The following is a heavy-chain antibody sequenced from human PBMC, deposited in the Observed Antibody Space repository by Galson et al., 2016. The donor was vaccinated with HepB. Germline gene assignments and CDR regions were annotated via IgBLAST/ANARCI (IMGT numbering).Heavy chain of an antibody. D-gene: IGHD5-12*01. CDR1: GFTFHSHL. CDR2: IGGSGSGGSR. V-gene: IGHV3-23*01. CDR3: AKITAYRAYDYGRWLGMLDQ. Sequence: SLRLSCAASGFTFHSHLMSWVRQAPGKGLEWVSGIGGSGSGGSRFYADPVRGRVTVSRDNSRNTLYLQMNSQRVEDTAVYYCAKITAYRAYDYGRWLGMLDQWGQGTLVTVSS. J-gene: IGHJ4*02.